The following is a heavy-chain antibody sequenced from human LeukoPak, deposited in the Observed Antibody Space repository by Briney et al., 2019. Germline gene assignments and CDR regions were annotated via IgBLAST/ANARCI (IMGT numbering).Heavy chain of an antibody. CDR2: INHSGST. D-gene: IGHD1-26*01. J-gene: IGHJ4*02. CDR1: GGSFSGYY. CDR3: ARDRGREYFDY. Sequence: SETLSLTCAVYGGSFSGYYWSWIRQPPGKGLEWIGEINHSGSTNYNPSLKSRVTISVDTSKNQFSLNLFSVTAADTAVYYCARDRGREYFDYWGQGTLVTVSS. V-gene: IGHV4-34*01.